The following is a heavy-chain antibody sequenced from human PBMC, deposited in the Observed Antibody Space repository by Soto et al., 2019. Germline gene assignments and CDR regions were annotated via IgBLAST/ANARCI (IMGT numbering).Heavy chain of an antibody. CDR2: ISAYNGNT. V-gene: IGHV1-18*01. CDR1: GYTFTIYG. CDR3: ARDLPVHFGVVIPYGMDV. D-gene: IGHD3-3*01. Sequence: ASVKVSCKASGYTFTIYGISWVLQAPGQGLEWMGWISAYNGNTNYAQKLQGRVTMTTDTSTSTAYMELRSLRSDDTAVYYCARDLPVHFGVVIPYGMDVWGQGTTVTVSS. J-gene: IGHJ6*02.